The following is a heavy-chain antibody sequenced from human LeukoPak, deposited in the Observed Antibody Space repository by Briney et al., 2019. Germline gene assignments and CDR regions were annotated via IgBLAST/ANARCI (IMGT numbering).Heavy chain of an antibody. CDR3: ARENGGRPLDY. D-gene: IGHD1-1*01. CDR2: ISSSSSTI. CDR1: GXTFSSYS. V-gene: IGHV3-48*01. J-gene: IGHJ4*02. Sequence: SLRLSCAASGXTFSSYSLNWVRQAPGQGLEWVSYISSSSSTIYYADSVKGRFTISRHNSKNTLYLQMTSLSAEDTDVYYCARENGGRPLDYWGQGTLVTVSS.